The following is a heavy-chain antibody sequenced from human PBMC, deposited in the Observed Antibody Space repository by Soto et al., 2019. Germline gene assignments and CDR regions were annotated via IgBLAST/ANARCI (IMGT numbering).Heavy chain of an antibody. J-gene: IGHJ6*02. D-gene: IGHD1-26*01. CDR3: ARDRSPTCWSYSYYYYYGMYV. Sequence: SETLSLTCTVSGGSISSGDYYWSWIRQPPGKGLEWIGYIYYSGSTYYNPSLKSRVTISVDTSKNQFSLKLSSVTAADTAVYYCARDRSPTCWSYSYYYYYGMYVWGQGTTVTVAS. V-gene: IGHV4-30-4*01. CDR1: GGSISSGDYY. CDR2: IYYSGST.